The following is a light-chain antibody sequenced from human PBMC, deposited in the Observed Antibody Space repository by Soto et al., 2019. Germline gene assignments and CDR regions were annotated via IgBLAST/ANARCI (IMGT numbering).Light chain of an antibody. CDR1: QSISNR. CDR3: QHYGGMWT. J-gene: IGKJ1*01. V-gene: IGKV1-5*01. Sequence: DIQMTQSPSTLSASVGDRVTITCRASQSISNRLAWYQQKPGKAPKVLIYDASSLKSGVPSRFSGSGSGTEFALTISSLQPDDFATYWCQHYGGMWTFGQGTKVDIK. CDR2: DAS.